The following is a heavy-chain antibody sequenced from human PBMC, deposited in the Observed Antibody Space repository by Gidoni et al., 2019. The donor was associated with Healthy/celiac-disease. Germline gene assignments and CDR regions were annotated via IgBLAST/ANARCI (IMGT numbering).Heavy chain of an antibody. CDR2: ISSSGSTI. CDR3: AREFHGDYSKKLDY. V-gene: IGHV3-21*01. Sequence: EVQLVESGGGLVKPGGSLRLSCPASGFTFSSYSMNWVRQAPGTGLEWVSSISSSGSTIYYADSVKGRFTISRDNAKNSLYLQMNSLRAEDTAVYYCAREFHGDYSKKLDYWGQGTLVTVSS. CDR1: GFTFSSYS. J-gene: IGHJ4*02. D-gene: IGHD4-17*01.